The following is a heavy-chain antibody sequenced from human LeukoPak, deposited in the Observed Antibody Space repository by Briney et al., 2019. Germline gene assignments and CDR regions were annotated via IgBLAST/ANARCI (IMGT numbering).Heavy chain of an antibody. CDR1: GFTFSNFL. CDR3: GRGGDGIDV. J-gene: IGHJ3*01. CDR2: LTIDPTHP. V-gene: IGHV3-74*01. Sequence: GGSLRLSGEVSGFTFSNFLMHWGRPAPGGGVFWLPRLTIDPTHPYPTSVKGRFTFSSDNAQNTLYLQMNSLRAEDTAVYFCGRGGDGIDVWGQGTTVIVSS.